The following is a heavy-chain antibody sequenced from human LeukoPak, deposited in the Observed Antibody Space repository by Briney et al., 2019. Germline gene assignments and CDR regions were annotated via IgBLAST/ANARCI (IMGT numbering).Heavy chain of an antibody. V-gene: IGHV3-23*01. CDR1: GFTFSSYA. CDR2: ISGSGGST. Sequence: GGSLRLSCAASGFTFSSYAMSWVCQAPGKGLEWVSAISGSGGSTYYADSVKGRFTISRDNSKNTLYLQMNSLRAEDTAVYYCAKFLPTHIVVANYYFDYWGQGTLVTVSS. D-gene: IGHD2-21*01. CDR3: AKFLPTHIVVANYYFDY. J-gene: IGHJ4*02.